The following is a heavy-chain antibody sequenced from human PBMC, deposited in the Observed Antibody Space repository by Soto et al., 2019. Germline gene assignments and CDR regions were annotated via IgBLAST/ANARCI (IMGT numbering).Heavy chain of an antibody. D-gene: IGHD3-16*01. CDR1: GGSISNYY. J-gene: IGHJ4*02. CDR3: ARGGDPGY. V-gene: IGHV4-59*01. CDR2: IYYGGPT. Sequence: QVQLQESGPGLVKPSETLSLTCTVSGGSISNYYWNWIRQPPGKGLEWIGYIYYGGPTNYNPSLKRRVTISVDTSKNRVSLKLNSVTAADTAVYYCARGGDPGYWGQGTLVTVSS.